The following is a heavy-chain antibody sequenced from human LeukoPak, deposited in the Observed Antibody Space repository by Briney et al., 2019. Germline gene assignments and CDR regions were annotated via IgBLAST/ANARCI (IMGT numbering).Heavy chain of an antibody. J-gene: IGHJ4*02. V-gene: IGHV1-46*01. CDR1: GYTFTTDY. CDR2: INPSGGST. CDR3: ARELEGPRFLEWLPPGFDY. Sequence: VASVKVSCKASGYTFTTDYIHWVRQAPGQGLEWMGIINPSGGSTTYAQKFQGRVIMTGDTSTSTVYMELRSLRSDDTAVYYCARELEGPRFLEWLPPGFDYWGQGTLVTVSS. D-gene: IGHD3-3*01.